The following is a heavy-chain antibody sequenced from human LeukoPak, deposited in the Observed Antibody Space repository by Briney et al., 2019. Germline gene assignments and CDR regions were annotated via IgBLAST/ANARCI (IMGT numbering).Heavy chain of an antibody. CDR3: ARGGYGWTFKQ. J-gene: IGHJ4*02. CDR2: INSGGDTI. CDR1: GFSFSDNF. D-gene: IGHD5-18*01. Sequence: EPGGSLRLSCTASGFSFSDNFMGWIRQPPGRGLEWVSYINSGGDTIHYLDAVKGRFSISRDNSKRSLYLQMSRLKVDDTAVYYCARGGYGWTFKQWGQGTLVSVSS. V-gene: IGHV3-11*01.